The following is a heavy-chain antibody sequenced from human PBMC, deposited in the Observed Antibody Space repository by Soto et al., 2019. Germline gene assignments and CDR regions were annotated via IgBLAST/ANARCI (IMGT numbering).Heavy chain of an antibody. Sequence: GGSLRLSCAASGFTLSSYAISWGRQAPGKGLEWVSAISGSGGSTYYADSVKGRFTISRDNSKNTLYLQMNSLRAEDTAVYYCAKDLFRDYYDSSGYSPFDYWGQGTLVTVSS. CDR1: GFTLSSYA. CDR2: ISGSGGST. CDR3: AKDLFRDYYDSSGYSPFDY. V-gene: IGHV3-23*01. J-gene: IGHJ4*02. D-gene: IGHD3-22*01.